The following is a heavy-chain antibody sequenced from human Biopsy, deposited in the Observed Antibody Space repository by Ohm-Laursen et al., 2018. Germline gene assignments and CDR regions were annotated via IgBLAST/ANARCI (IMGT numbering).Heavy chain of an antibody. CDR3: ARSYGDYWGDYYYGLDV. D-gene: IGHD4-17*01. CDR2: IWYDGSRQ. CDR1: GFTFSSYG. V-gene: IGHV3-33*01. J-gene: IGHJ6*02. Sequence: SLRLSCTASGFTFSSYGMHWVRQAPGKGLEWVAVIWYDGSRQYYADSVKGRFTISRDNSKNTLFLQMNSLRAEDTAVYYCARSYGDYWGDYYYGLDVWGQGATVTVSS.